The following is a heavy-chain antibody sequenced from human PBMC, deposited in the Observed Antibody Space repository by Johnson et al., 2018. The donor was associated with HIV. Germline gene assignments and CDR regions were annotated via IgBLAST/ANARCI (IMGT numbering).Heavy chain of an antibody. Sequence: VQLVESGGGVVQPGRSLRLSCAASGLTFSSYGMHWVRQAPGKGLEWVAFIWYDGSRKYYPDSVKGRFTISRVNSKNMLYLQMNSLRVEDTAVYYCVKEASRGTVTQAPDAFDIWGQGTMVTVSS. CDR2: IWYDGSRK. J-gene: IGHJ3*02. CDR3: VKEASRGTVTQAPDAFDI. D-gene: IGHD4-17*01. CDR1: GLTFSSYG. V-gene: IGHV3-30*02.